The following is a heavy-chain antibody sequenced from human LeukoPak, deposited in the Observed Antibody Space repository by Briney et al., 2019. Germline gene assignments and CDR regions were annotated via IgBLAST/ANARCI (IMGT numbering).Heavy chain of an antibody. CDR3: ARDILTGYYIYYDMDV. J-gene: IGHJ6*02. CDR1: GFTFSSYW. CDR2: IKSDGSST. V-gene: IGHV3-74*01. Sequence: GGSLRLSCAASGFTFSSYWMYWVRQAPGKGLVWVSRIKSDGSSTSYADSVKGRFTISRDNAKNTLYLEMNSLRAEDTAVYYCARDILTGYYIYYDMDVWGQGTTVTVSS. D-gene: IGHD3-9*01.